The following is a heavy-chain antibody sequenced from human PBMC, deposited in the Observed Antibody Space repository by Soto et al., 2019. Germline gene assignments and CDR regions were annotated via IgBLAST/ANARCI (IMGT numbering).Heavy chain of an antibody. J-gene: IGHJ4*02. V-gene: IGHV3-30-3*01. D-gene: IGHD3-22*01. CDR3: ARISSGYSPFDY. CDR1: GFTFSSYA. Sequence: GSLRLSCAASGFTFSSYAMHWVRQAPGKGLEWVAVISYDGSNKYYADSVKGRFTISRDNSKNTLYLQMNSLRAEDTAVYYCARISSGYSPFDYWGQGTLVTVSS. CDR2: ISYDGSNK.